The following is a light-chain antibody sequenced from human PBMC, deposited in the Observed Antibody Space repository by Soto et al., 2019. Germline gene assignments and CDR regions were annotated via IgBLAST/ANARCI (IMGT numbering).Light chain of an antibody. CDR3: SSYTITSIRSV. CDR2: EVS. CDR1: SSDVGGYKY. V-gene: IGLV2-14*01. Sequence: QSALTQPASVSGSPGQSITISCTGTSSDVGGYKYVSWYQQHPGRAPKLVIYEVSNRPSGVSNRFSGSKSGNTASLTISGLQAEDEADYYCSSYTITSIRSVFGTGTKVTV. J-gene: IGLJ1*01.